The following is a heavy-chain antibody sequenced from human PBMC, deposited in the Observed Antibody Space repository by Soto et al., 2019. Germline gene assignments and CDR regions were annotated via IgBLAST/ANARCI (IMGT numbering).Heavy chain of an antibody. CDR3: ARPMVRGAHGMDV. D-gene: IGHD3-10*01. Sequence: SSETLSLTCAVFGGPFSGYYWTWIRQSPGKGLEWIGEINHSGTTNCNPSLKSRVTISVDTSKNQFSLKLSSVTAADTAVYYCARPMVRGAHGMDVWGQGTTVTVSS. J-gene: IGHJ6*02. CDR2: INHSGTT. V-gene: IGHV4-34*01. CDR1: GGPFSGYY.